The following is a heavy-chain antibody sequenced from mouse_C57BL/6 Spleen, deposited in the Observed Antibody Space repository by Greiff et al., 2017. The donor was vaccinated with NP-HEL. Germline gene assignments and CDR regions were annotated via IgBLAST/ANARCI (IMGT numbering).Heavy chain of an antibody. J-gene: IGHJ3*01. D-gene: IGHD1-1*01. V-gene: IGHV5-4*01. CDR1: GFTFSSYA. Sequence: DVMLVESGGGLVKPGGSLKLSCAASGFTFSSYAMSWVRQTPEKRLEWVATISDGGSYTYYPDNVKGRFTISRDNAKNNLYLQVSHLKSEDTAMYYCARDYYGSNYVLDLFAYWGQGTLVTVSA. CDR2: ISDGGSYT. CDR3: ARDYYGSNYVLDLFAY.